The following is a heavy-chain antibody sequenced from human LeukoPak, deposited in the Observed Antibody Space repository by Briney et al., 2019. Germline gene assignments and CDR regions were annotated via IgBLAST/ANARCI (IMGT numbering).Heavy chain of an antibody. Sequence: PGGSLRLSCAASGFTFSSYAMSWVRQAPGKGLEWVSAISVSGGSTYYADSVKGRFTISRDNSKNTLYLQMNSLRAEDTAVYYCARDRVWTVLYWGQGTLVTVSS. J-gene: IGHJ4*02. CDR3: ARDRVWTVLY. V-gene: IGHV3-23*01. CDR1: GFTFSSYA. CDR2: ISVSGGST. D-gene: IGHD6-13*01.